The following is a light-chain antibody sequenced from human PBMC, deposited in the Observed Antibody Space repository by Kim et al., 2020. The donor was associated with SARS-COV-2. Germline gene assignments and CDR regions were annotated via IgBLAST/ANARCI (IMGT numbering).Light chain of an antibody. CDR1: ELGDKY. Sequence: SYELTQPPSVSVSPGQAASITCSGYELGDKYGCWYQQKPGQSPVLVMYQDTKRPSGIPERFSGSNSGNTATLTISGPQAMDEADYYCQAWDSTTVVFGGG. CDR2: QDT. V-gene: IGLV3-1*01. CDR3: QAWDSTTVV. J-gene: IGLJ2*01.